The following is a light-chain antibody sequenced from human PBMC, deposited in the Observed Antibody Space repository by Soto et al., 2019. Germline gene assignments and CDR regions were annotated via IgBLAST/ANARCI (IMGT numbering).Light chain of an antibody. J-gene: IGLJ1*01. CDR3: AAWDDSLSVPYV. Sequence: QSVLTQPPSASGAPWQRVTISCSGSNANIGNNYVSWYQQLPGTAPKLLIYKNNHRPSGVPDRFSGSKSGTSASLAISGLRSEDEADYYCAAWDDSLSVPYVFGTGTKVTVL. V-gene: IGLV1-47*01. CDR1: NANIGNNY. CDR2: KNN.